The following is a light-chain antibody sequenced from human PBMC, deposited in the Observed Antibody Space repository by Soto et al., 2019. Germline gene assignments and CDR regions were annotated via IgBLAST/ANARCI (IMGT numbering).Light chain of an antibody. CDR2: GAS. CDR1: QSVSSK. J-gene: IGKJ1*01. CDR3: QQYNNWHTWT. Sequence: EISMTQSPATLSVSPGERATLSCWASQSVSSKLAWYQQKPGQAPRLLIYGASTRATGIPARFSGSGSGTEFTLTISSLKSEDFAVYYCQQYNNWHTWTFGQGTKVDIK. V-gene: IGKV3-15*01.